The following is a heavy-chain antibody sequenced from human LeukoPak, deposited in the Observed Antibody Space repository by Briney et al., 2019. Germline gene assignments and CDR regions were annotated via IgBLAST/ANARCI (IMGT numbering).Heavy chain of an antibody. CDR1: GFTFSNHA. V-gene: IGHV4-4*07. Sequence: GSLRLSCEASGFTFSNHAMNWVRQAPGKGLEWIGRIYTSGSTNYNPSLKSRVTMSVDTSKNQFSLKLSSVTAADTAVYYCARDFTIFGVPLDIWGQGTMVTVSS. CDR2: IYTSGST. J-gene: IGHJ3*02. D-gene: IGHD3-3*01. CDR3: ARDFTIFGVPLDI.